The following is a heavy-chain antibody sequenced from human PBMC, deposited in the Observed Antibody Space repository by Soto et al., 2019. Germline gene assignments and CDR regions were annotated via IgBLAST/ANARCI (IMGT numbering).Heavy chain of an antibody. CDR3: ARGVDYSATSGYFSFDS. CDR1: GGSFHNFY. CDR2: VHYSGST. D-gene: IGHD2-21*01. J-gene: IGHJ4*02. V-gene: IGHV4-59*01. Sequence: SETLSLTCNLSGGSFHNFYWLWIRQPPGKGLEWVGHVHYSGSTNYRPSLNRRATISLDTSKSQLSLKLRSVTAADTAMYFCARGVDYSATSGYFSFDSWGKGSPVTVSS.